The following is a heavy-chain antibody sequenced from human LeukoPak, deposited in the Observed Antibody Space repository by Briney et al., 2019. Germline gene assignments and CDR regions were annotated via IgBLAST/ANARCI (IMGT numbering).Heavy chain of an antibody. D-gene: IGHD2-2*01. CDR2: IYYSGST. J-gene: IGHJ4*02. CDR3: ARVRLGYQLMG. Sequence: SETLSLTCTVSGGSISSGDYYWSWIRQPPGKGLEWIGYIYYSGSTYYNPSLKSRVTISVDTSKNQFSLKLSSVTAADTAVYYCARVRLGYQLMGWGQGTLVTVSS. V-gene: IGHV4-30-4*01. CDR1: GGSISSGDYY.